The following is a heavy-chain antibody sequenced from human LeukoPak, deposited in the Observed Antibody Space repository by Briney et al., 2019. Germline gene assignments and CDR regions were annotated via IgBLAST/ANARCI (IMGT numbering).Heavy chain of an antibody. CDR3: ARSYGDYYFDY. Sequence: GGSLRPSCAASGFTVSSIYMAWVRQAPGKGLEWVSIIYPSGSTYYADSVKGRFTISRDNSKNTLYLQMNCLRAEDTAMYYCARSYGDYYFDYWGQGTLVTVSS. V-gene: IGHV3-53*01. CDR2: IYPSGST. J-gene: IGHJ4*02. D-gene: IGHD4-17*01. CDR1: GFTVSSIY.